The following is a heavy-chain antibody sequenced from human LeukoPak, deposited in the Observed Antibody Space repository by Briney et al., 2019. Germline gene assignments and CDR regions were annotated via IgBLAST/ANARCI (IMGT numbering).Heavy chain of an antibody. V-gene: IGHV4-39*01. Sequence: PSETLSLTCTVSGGSISSSSHYWGWIRQPPGKGLEWIASIHYSGGSNYNPSLKSRVPISVDTSKNQVSLKVRSVTAADTAVYYCAKHESLIAFEIWGQGTMVTVSS. CDR2: IHYSGGS. J-gene: IGHJ3*02. CDR3: AKHESLIAFEI. CDR1: GGSISSSSHY.